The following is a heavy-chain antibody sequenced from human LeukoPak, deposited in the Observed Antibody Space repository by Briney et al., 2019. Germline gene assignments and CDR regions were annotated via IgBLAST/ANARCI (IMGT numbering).Heavy chain of an antibody. J-gene: IGHJ4*02. V-gene: IGHV1-46*01. Sequence: ASVKVSCKASGYTFSSFYLHWVRQAPGQGLEWMEIITPNTGDTTYAPKFQDRLIMTRDRSTSTVYMELHSLRSEDTAVYYCARSRNYYRVYFDNWGQGTLVPVSS. D-gene: IGHD3-10*01. CDR1: GYTFSSFY. CDR3: ARSRNYYRVYFDN. CDR2: ITPNTGDT.